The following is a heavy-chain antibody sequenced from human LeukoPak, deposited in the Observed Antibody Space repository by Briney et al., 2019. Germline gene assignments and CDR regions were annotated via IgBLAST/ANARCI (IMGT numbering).Heavy chain of an antibody. D-gene: IGHD2-2*01. CDR1: GGTFSSYA. J-gene: IGHJ4*02. CDR2: IIPIFGTA. CDR3: ARGLPVPAALDY. V-gene: IGHV1-69*05. Sequence: SVKVSCKASGGTFSSYAISWVRQAPGQGPEWMGRIIPIFGTANYAQKFQGRVTITTDESTSTAYMELSSLRSEDTAVYYCARGLPVPAALDYWGQGTLVTVSS.